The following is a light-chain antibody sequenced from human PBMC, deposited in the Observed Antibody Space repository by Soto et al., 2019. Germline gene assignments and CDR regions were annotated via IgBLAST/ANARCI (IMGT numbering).Light chain of an antibody. Sequence: EIVVTQSPATLSVSPGQRATLSCRASESVNTNLAWYQQKPGQAPRLLIYGASTRATAIPARFSGSGSGTDFTLTISSLQSEDFGVYYCQQGNTFGQGTKVDIK. CDR2: GAS. CDR3: QQGNT. V-gene: IGKV3-15*01. J-gene: IGKJ2*01. CDR1: ESVNTN.